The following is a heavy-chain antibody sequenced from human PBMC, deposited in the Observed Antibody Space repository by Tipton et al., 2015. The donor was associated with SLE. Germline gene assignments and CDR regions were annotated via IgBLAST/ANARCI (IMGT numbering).Heavy chain of an antibody. CDR2: IYYSGSS. D-gene: IGHD2-8*01. CDR1: GGSISSSNYY. Sequence: LRLSCTVSGGSISSSNYYWGWIRQPPGKGLEWIGSIYYSGSSYYNPSLKSRVSISVDTSKNQFFLNLRSVTAADTAVYYCARGGASVLIRKCYFDYWGQGSLVTVSS. CDR3: ARGGASVLIRKCYFDY. V-gene: IGHV4-39*07. J-gene: IGHJ4*02.